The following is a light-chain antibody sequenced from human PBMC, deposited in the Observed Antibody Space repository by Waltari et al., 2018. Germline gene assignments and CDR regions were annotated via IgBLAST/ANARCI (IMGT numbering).Light chain of an antibody. J-gene: IGKJ2*01. V-gene: IGKV1-39*01. CDR1: QNIKTY. CDR2: AAS. CDR3: QQSYSTPLYT. Sequence: DIQVTQSPSSLSAAIGDRVTISCRTSQNIKTYLNWYLQKPGKAPKLLIYAASTLLSGVPTRFSGSGSGTDFTLTISIVQVEDVATYFCQQSYSTPLYTTGQGTKIEIK.